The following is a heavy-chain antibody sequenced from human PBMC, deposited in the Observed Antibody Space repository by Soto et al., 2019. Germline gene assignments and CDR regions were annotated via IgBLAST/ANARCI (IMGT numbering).Heavy chain of an antibody. D-gene: IGHD2-21*02. CDR1: GYSFTSFL. CDR3: ERHVRTTYCGGDCYSGPDY. V-gene: IGHV5-10-1*01. CDR2: IDPSDSYT. J-gene: IGHJ4*02. Sequence: PRESLKISCKGFGYSFTSFLISRVRQMPGKGLEWMGRIDPSDSYTNYSPSFQGPVTISADKSISTAYLQWSSLKASDTAMYYCERHVRTTYCGGDCYSGPDYWGQGTLVTVSA.